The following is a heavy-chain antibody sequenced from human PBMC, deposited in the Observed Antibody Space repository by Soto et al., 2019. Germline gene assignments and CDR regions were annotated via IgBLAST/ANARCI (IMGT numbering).Heavy chain of an antibody. CDR3: VRHRARNWFDP. CDR1: GGSISRSSYY. D-gene: IGHD6-6*01. V-gene: IGHV4-39*01. CDR2: IYYSGST. Sequence: AETLSLTCIVSGGSISRSSYYWGWIRQPPGKGLEWIGSIYYSGSTYYNPSLKSRVTISVDASKNQFSLKLSSVTAADTAVFYCVRHRARNWFDPWGQGTLVTVSS. J-gene: IGHJ5*02.